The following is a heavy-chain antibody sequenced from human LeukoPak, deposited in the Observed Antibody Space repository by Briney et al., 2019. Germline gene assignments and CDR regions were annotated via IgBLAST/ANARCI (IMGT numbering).Heavy chain of an antibody. J-gene: IGHJ4*02. Sequence: GGSLRLSCAASGFTFSDHYMDWVRQAPGKGLEWVGRTRNKANSYTTEYAASVKGRFTISRDDSKNSLYLQMNSLKTEDAAVYYCARATAANYGDYVDYFDYWGQGTLVTVSS. D-gene: IGHD4-17*01. CDR1: GFTFSDHY. CDR3: ARATAANYGDYVDYFDY. CDR2: TRNKANSYTT. V-gene: IGHV3-72*01.